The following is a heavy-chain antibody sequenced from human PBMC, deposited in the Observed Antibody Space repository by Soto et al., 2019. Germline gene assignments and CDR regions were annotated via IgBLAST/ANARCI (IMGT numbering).Heavy chain of an antibody. CDR1: GYTFTRNA. V-gene: IGHV1-3*01. J-gene: IGHJ4*02. CDR3: AGPETDYSRFDF. D-gene: IGHD3-9*01. CDR2: IDAGNGNT. Sequence: QVQLVQSGAEVKKPGASVKVSCKASGYTFTRNAIHWVRQAPGQRLEWIGKIDAGNGNTKYSQKFQGRVTITRDTSAGAACMELGTLRFEDTSIYDCAGPETDYSRFDFWGQGTLVPVSS.